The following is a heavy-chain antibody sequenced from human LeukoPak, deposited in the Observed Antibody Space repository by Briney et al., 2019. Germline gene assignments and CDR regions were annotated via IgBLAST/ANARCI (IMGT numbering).Heavy chain of an antibody. J-gene: IGHJ3*02. D-gene: IGHD5-12*01. CDR1: GFTFDDYA. CDR2: ISSSSSHI. V-gene: IGHV3-21*04. Sequence: PGRSLRLSCAASGFTFDDYAMHWVRQAPGKGLEWVSSISSSSSHIFYEDSVKGRFTISRDNAKNSLFLQMNSLRVEDTAIYYCVRGGAGATASDVFDIWGQGTMVTVSS. CDR3: VRGGAGATASDVFDI.